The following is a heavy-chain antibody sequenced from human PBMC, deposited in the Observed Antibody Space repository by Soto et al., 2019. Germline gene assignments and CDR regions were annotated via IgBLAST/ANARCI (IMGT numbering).Heavy chain of an antibody. J-gene: IGHJ6*02. V-gene: IGHV3-9*01. CDR3: ARNSHDSSGYLTEGYYGMDV. CDR1: GFAFHDYA. CDR2: ISWDSGSI. Sequence: SGGSLRLSCEASGFAFHDYAMHWVRQVPGKGLEWVAGISWDSGSIGQGDSVKGRFTISRDNAKSTLYLQMNSLRAEDTAVYYCARNSHDSSGYLTEGYYGMDVWGQGTTVTVSS. D-gene: IGHD3-22*01.